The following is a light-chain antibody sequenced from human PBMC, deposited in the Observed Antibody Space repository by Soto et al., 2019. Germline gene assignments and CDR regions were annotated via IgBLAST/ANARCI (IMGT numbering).Light chain of an antibody. CDR3: AAWDDSLRGYV. CDR2: GNT. CDR1: SSNIGRNY. V-gene: IGLV1-47*02. Sequence: QSVLGQPPSASGTPGQRVTISCSGSSSNIGRNYIYWYQQLPGTAPKLLIYGNTQRPSGVPDRFSGSKSGTSVSLAISGLRSEDEADYYCAAWDDSLRGYVFGTGTKVTV. J-gene: IGLJ1*01.